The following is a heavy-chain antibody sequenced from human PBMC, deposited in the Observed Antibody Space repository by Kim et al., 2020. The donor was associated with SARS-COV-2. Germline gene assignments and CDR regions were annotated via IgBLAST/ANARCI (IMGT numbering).Heavy chain of an antibody. V-gene: IGHV3-23*01. J-gene: IGHJ4*02. CDR1: GFTFSRYT. CDR2: IIDRTGRT. Sequence: GGSLRLSCATSGFTFSRYTMTWVRHPPGRGLEWVSSIIDRTGRTYYADSVKGRFTISRDDAENTLYLQMSSLRADDTAIYYCAKVHGAPYWGLGTLVTVSS. D-gene: IGHD2-21*01. CDR3: AKVHGAPY.